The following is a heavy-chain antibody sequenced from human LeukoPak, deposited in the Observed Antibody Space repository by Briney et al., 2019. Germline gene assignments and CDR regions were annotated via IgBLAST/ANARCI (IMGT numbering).Heavy chain of an antibody. CDR1: GFTFSTYN. CDR2: ITSSSSTI. Sequence: PGGSLRLSCTASGFTFSTYNMNWVRQAPGKGLEWVSYITSSSSTIYYADSVKGRFTISRDNSKNTLYLQMNSLRAEDTAVYYCAKNAGSSSPWGQGTLVTVSS. CDR3: AKNAGSSSP. D-gene: IGHD6-13*01. J-gene: IGHJ5*02. V-gene: IGHV3-48*01.